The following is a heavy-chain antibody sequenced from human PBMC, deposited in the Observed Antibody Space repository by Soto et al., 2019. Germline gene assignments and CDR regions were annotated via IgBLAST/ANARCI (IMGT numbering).Heavy chain of an antibody. CDR3: ARGDCVGGSCYSLAGSFYYYMDA. D-gene: IGHD2-15*01. Sequence: EVQLVESGGGIVQPGGSLRLSCAASGFTFSNYWMYWVRQAPGKGLEWVSRINSDGSVASYADSVKGRLTISRDNVKNTLYLQMDSLRAEDTAVYYCARGDCVGGSCYSLAGSFYYYMDAWGKGTTVTVFS. J-gene: IGHJ6*03. CDR2: INSDGSVA. V-gene: IGHV3-74*02. CDR1: GFTFSNYW.